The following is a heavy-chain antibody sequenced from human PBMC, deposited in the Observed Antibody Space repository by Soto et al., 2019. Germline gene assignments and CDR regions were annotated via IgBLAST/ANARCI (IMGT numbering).Heavy chain of an antibody. V-gene: IGHV1-24*01. CDR1: GYTLTELS. Sequence: VASVKVSCKVSGYTLTELSMHWVRQAPGKGLEWMGGFDPEDGETIYAQKFQGRVTMTEDTSTDTAYMELSSLRSEDTAVYYCATGRPRPGYCGGGSCYFYFDYWGQGTLVNVSS. CDR2: FDPEDGET. D-gene: IGHD2-15*01. J-gene: IGHJ4*02. CDR3: ATGRPRPGYCGGGSCYFYFDY.